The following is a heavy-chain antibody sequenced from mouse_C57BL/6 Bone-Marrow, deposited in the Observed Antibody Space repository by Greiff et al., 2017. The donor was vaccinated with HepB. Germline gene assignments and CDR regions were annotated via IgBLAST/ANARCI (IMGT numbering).Heavy chain of an antibody. V-gene: IGHV1-81*01. CDR3: ANYYGSSYGGCAY. CDR1: GYTFTSYG. D-gene: IGHD1-1*01. CDR2: IYPRSGNT. J-gene: IGHJ3*01. Sequence: LQESGAELARPGASVKLSCKASGYTFTSYGISWVKQRTGQGLEWIGEIYPRSGNTYYNETFKGKATLTADKSSSTAYMELRSLTSEDSAVYFCANYYGSSYGGCAYWGQGTLVTVSA.